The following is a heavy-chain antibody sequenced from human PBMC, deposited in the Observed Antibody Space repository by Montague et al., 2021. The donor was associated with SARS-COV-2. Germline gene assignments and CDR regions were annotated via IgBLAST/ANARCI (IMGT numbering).Heavy chain of an antibody. CDR3: VREKAGGLRNVFDI. CDR1: GFSIGSGDY. V-gene: IGHV4-38-2*02. CDR2: IYHSGTT. J-gene: IGHJ3*02. Sequence: SETLSLTCTVSGFSIGSGDYWGWIRQPPGKGLEWIGSIYHSGTTYYNPSLQSRLTMSIDTPTNQFSLRLTTVTAAAPAVFFCVREKAGGLRNVFDIWGQGTTVTVSS.